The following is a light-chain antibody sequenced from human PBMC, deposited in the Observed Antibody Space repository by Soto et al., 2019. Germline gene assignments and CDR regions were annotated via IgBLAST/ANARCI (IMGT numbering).Light chain of an antibody. Sequence: QSALTQPASVSGSPGQSITISCTGTSSDVGSYNLVSWYQQHPGKAPKLMIYEGSKRPSGVSNRFSGSKSGNTASLRISGLQAEDEADYFCCSYAGNRTVVFGGGTKLTV. J-gene: IGLJ2*01. V-gene: IGLV2-23*01. CDR2: EGS. CDR3: CSYAGNRTVV. CDR1: SSDVGSYNL.